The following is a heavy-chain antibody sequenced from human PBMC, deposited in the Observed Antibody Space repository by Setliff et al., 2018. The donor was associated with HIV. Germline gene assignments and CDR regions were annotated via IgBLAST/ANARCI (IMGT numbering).Heavy chain of an antibody. CDR2: INHSGST. CDR3: ARQDYYYDSSGYYRWWKPFSWYFDL. J-gene: IGHJ2*01. V-gene: IGHV4-34*01. CDR1: GGSFTGYY. D-gene: IGHD3-22*01. Sequence: PSETLSLTCAVYGGSFTGYYWSWIRQPPGKGLEWIGEINHSGSTNYNPSLKRRVTISVDTSKTQFSLKLSSVTAADTAVYYCARQDYYYDSSGYYRWWKPFSWYFDLWGRGTLVTVSS.